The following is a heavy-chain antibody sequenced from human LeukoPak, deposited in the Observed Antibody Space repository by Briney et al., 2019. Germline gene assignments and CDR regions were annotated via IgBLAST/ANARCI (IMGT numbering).Heavy chain of an antibody. CDR3: ARGSGYSSSWGYFDY. J-gene: IGHJ4*02. V-gene: IGHV3-48*03. CDR2: ISSSGSTI. CDR1: GFTFSSYE. D-gene: IGHD6-13*01. Sequence: GGSLRLSCAASGFTFSSYEMNWVRQAPGKGLEWVSYISSSGSTIYYADSVKGRFTISRDNAKNSLYLQMNSLRAEDTAINYCARGSGYSSSWGYFDYWGQGTLVTVSS.